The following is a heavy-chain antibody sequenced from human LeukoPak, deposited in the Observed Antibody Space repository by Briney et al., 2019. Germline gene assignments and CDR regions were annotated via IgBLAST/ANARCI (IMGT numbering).Heavy chain of an antibody. J-gene: IGHJ6*02. Sequence: ASVKVSCKASGYTFTSYHINWVRQATGQGLEWMGWMNPNSGSTGYAQKFQGRVTMTRDTSISTAYMELSRLRSDDAAVYYCARRFYYAMDVWGQGTTVTVSS. V-gene: IGHV1-8*01. D-gene: IGHD3-16*01. CDR2: MNPNSGST. CDR1: GYTFTSYH. CDR3: ARRFYYAMDV.